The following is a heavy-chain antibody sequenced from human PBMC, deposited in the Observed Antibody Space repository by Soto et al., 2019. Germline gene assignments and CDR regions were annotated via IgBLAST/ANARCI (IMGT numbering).Heavy chain of an antibody. V-gene: IGHV3-33*01. J-gene: IGHJ4*02. D-gene: IGHD1-26*01. CDR1: GFTFKNYG. CDR2: IWYDGKNK. CDR3: ARVSLGVGPTLMIDN. Sequence: QVQLVESGGGVVQPGMSLRLSCAASGFTFKNYGMHWVRQAPGKGLEWVAVIWYDGKNKYYADSVKGRFTISRDNSKNTLYLQMNSLRAEDTAVYYCARVSLGVGPTLMIDNWGQGTLVTVSS.